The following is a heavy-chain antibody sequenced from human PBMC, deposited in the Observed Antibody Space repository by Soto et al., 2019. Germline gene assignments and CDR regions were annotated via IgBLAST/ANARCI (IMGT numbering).Heavy chain of an antibody. V-gene: IGHV4-30-2*01. Sequence: SETLSLTRTVSGGSISGYYWSWIRQPPGKGLEWIGYIYHSGSTYYNPSLKSRVTISVDRSKNQFSLKLSSVTAADTAVYYCARTPDIWGQGTMVTVS. CDR3: ARTPDI. CDR1: GGSISGYY. J-gene: IGHJ3*02. CDR2: IYHSGST.